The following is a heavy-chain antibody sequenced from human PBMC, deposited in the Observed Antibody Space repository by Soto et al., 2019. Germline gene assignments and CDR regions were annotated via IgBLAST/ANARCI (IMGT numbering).Heavy chain of an antibody. J-gene: IGHJ4*02. D-gene: IGHD6-6*01. CDR2: ISGSAGST. V-gene: IGHV3-23*01. Sequence: EVQLLESGGGLVQPGGSLRLSCAASGFTFTTYAMSWVRQASGKGLEWVSAISGSAGSTYYADSVKGRFTISRDNSKNTRYLQMNSLRAEDTAVYYCAKNWDTTFSSSAHWGQGTLVSVSS. CDR3: AKNWDTTFSSSAH. CDR1: GFTFTTYA.